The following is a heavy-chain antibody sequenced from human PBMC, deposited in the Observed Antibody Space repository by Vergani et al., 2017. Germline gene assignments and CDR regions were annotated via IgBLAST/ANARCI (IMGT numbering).Heavy chain of an antibody. V-gene: IGHV3-23*01. J-gene: IGHJ4*02. CDR3: ATYTVVTPGWYFDY. D-gene: IGHD4-23*01. Sequence: EVQLLESGGDLVQPGGSLRLSCAASGFTFNHYAMNWVRQAPGKGLEWVSGISGSGGSTYYVGSVKGRFTISRDSSKNTLYLQMNSLSAGDTAVYYCATYTVVTPGWYFDYWGQGILVTVSS. CDR1: GFTFNHYA. CDR2: ISGSGGST.